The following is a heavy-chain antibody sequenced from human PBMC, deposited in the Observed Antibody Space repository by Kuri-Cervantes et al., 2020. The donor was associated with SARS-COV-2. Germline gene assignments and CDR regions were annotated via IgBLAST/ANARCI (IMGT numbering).Heavy chain of an antibody. V-gene: IGHV3-21*01. Sequence: GESLKISCTASGFTFGGYAMSWVRQAPGKALEWVSSISGSGSYIYYADSVKGRFTISKESGENSLYLHMNILRGDDTAVYYCARVAGEGPIYYYYMDVWGKGTTVTVSS. J-gene: IGHJ6*03. D-gene: IGHD2-21*01. CDR1: GFTFGGYA. CDR3: ARVAGEGPIYYYYMDV. CDR2: ISGSGSYI.